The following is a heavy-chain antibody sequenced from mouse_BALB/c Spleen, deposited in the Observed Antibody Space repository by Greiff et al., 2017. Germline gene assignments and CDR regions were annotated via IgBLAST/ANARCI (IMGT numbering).Heavy chain of an antibody. J-gene: IGHJ3*01. V-gene: IGHV2-6-7*01. CDR1: GFSLTGYG. CDR3: ARPYGSSIWFAY. D-gene: IGHD1-1*01. Sequence: VQLQQSGPGLVAPSQSLSITCTVSGFSLTGYGVNWVRQPPGKGLEWLGMIWGDGSTDYNSALKSRLSICKDNTKSQVFLKMNSLQTDDTARYYCARPYGSSIWFAYWGQGTLVTVSA. CDR2: IWGDGST.